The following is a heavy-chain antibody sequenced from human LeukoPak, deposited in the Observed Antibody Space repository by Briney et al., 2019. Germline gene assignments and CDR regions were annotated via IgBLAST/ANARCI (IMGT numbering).Heavy chain of an antibody. D-gene: IGHD3-10*01. CDR3: ARHVSSGSPSYYFDY. V-gene: IGHV4-38-2*01. J-gene: IGHJ4*02. CDR1: GYSISSGYY. CDR2: IYHSGST. Sequence: PSETLSLTRAVSGYSISSGYYWGWIRQPPGKGLEWIGSIYHSGSTYYNPSLKSRVTISVDTSKNQFSLKLSSVTAADTAVYYCARHVSSGSPSYYFDYWGQGTLVTVSS.